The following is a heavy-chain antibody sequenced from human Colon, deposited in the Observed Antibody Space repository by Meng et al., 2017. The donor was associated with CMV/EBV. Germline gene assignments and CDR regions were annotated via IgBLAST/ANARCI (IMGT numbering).Heavy chain of an antibody. CDR2: ISGSGYSA. D-gene: IGHD3-16*01. Sequence: GGSLRLSCAASGITLSNYAMSWVRQAPGKGLEWVSRISGSGYSADYADSVKGRFTISRDNSKNTLFLQMNSLRVGDTAVYYCAKGLSASQYYFDSWGQGTLVTVSS. CDR3: AKGLSASQYYFDS. CDR1: GITLSNYA. J-gene: IGHJ4*02. V-gene: IGHV3-23*01.